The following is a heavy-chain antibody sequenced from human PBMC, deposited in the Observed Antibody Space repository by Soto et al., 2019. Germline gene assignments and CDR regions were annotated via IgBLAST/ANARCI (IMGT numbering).Heavy chain of an antibody. CDR1: GFTFNTHL. V-gene: IGHV3-74*01. D-gene: IGHD1-26*01. CDR2: IYFDGITT. J-gene: IGHJ4*02. CDR3: ARGGAMGVAY. Sequence: GGSLRLSCTASGFTFNTHLMHWVRQAPGKGLVWVSRIYFDGITTNYADSVKGRLTVSRDNAKNTVYLHVNTLRDEDTAVYYCARGGAMGVAYWGQGTLVTVSS.